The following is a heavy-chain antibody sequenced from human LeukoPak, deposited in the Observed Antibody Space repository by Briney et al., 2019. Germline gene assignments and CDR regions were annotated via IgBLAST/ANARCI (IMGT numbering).Heavy chain of an antibody. D-gene: IGHD2-2*02. CDR1: GGTFSSYA. CDR3: ARDLSDIVVVPAAIAWFDP. Sequence: GASVKVSFKASGGTFSSYAISWVRQAPGLGLEWMGGIIPIFGTANYAQKFQGRVTITADESTSTAYMELSSLRSEDTAVYYCARDLSDIVVVPAAIAWFDPWGQGTLVTASS. CDR2: IIPIFGTA. J-gene: IGHJ5*02. V-gene: IGHV1-69*13.